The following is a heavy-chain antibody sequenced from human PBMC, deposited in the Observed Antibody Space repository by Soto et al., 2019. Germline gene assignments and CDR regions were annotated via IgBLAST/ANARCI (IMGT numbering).Heavy chain of an antibody. Sequence: EVQLVQSEGGLVQPGGSLRLSCAASGFTFSYYWMHWVRQAPGQGLVWVSRIHSDGSSTTYADSVKGRFTISRDNAKNTLYLQMNSLRGEDTVVYYCARCDKGAFDLWVQGIIVSVSS. CDR2: IHSDGSST. V-gene: IGHV3-74*01. J-gene: IGHJ3*01. CDR3: ARCDKGAFDL. D-gene: IGHD2-21*02. CDR1: GFTFSYYW.